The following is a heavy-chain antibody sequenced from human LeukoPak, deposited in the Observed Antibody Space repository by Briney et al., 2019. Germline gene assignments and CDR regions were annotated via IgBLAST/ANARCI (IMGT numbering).Heavy chain of an antibody. CDR3: VRDWAYFGGGWYPGY. V-gene: IGHV4-38-2*02. Sequence: SETLSLTCVVSGYSISSGFYWGWIRQPPGKGLEWIGSMSHSGSTYYNPSLKSRLTISVDTSKNQFSLNLRSVTAADTAVYYWVRDWAYFGGGWYPGYWSQGTLVTVS. CDR2: MSHSGST. J-gene: IGHJ4*02. CDR1: GYSISSGFY. D-gene: IGHD2-21*02.